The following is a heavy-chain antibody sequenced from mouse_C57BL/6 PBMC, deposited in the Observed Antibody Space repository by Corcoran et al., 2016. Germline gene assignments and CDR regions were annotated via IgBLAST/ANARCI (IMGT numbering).Heavy chain of an antibody. Sequence: QIQLVQSGPELKKPGETVKISCKASGYTFTTYGMSWVKQAPGKGLKWMGWINTYSGVPTYADDFKGRFAFSLETSASTAYLQINNLKNEDTATYFCARRGDGYSWYCDVWCTGTTVTVSS. V-gene: IGHV9-3*01. CDR1: GYTFTTYG. CDR2: INTYSGVP. J-gene: IGHJ1*03. D-gene: IGHD2-3*01. CDR3: ARRGDGYSWYCDV.